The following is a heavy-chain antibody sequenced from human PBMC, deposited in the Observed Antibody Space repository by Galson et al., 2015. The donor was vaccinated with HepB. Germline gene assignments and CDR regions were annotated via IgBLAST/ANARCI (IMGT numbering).Heavy chain of an antibody. V-gene: IGHV3-23*01. Sequence: SLRLSCAASGFTFSSYAMSWVRQAPGKGLEWVSAISGSGGNTYYADSVKGRFTISRDNSKNIVSLHMSSLRADDTAVHYCAKHDLYGDSSRGGSFDFRGQGTLVTVSS. D-gene: IGHD4-17*01. CDR1: GFTFSSYA. CDR3: AKHDLYGDSSRGGSFDF. J-gene: IGHJ4*02. CDR2: ISGSGGNT.